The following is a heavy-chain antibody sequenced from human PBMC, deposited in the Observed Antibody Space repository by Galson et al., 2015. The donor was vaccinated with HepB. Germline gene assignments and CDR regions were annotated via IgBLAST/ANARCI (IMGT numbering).Heavy chain of an antibody. D-gene: IGHD2-21*02. J-gene: IGHJ4*02. Sequence: SLRLSCAASGFTFSTYAMHWVRQAPGKGLEYVSAITSNGGSTYYANSVKGRFTISRDNSKNTLYLQMGSLRAEDMAVYYCARDLRFVVVTGGLDYWGQGTLVTVSS. CDR2: ITSNGGST. CDR3: ARDLRFVVVTGGLDY. V-gene: IGHV3-64*01. CDR1: GFTFSTYA.